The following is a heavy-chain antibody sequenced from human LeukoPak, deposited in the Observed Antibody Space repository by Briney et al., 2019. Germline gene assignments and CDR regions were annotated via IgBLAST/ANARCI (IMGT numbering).Heavy chain of an antibody. CDR1: GGSFSGYY. V-gene: IGHV4-34*01. CDR2: INHSGST. D-gene: IGHD3-3*01. J-gene: IGHJ4*02. CDR3: ARGLLYDFWSGVDY. Sequence: SETLSLTCAVYGGSFSGYYWSWIRQPPGKGLEWIGEINHSGSTNYNPSLKSRVTISVDTSKNQFSLKLSSVTAADTAVYYCARGLLYDFWSGVDYWGQGTLVTVSS.